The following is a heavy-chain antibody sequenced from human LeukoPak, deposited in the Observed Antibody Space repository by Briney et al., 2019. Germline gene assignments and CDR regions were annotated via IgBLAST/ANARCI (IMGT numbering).Heavy chain of an antibody. CDR2: ISDGAGTT. Sequence: GGSLRLSCAASGFTFSNYAMSWVRQAPGKGLEWVSSISDGAGTTYYSDSVKGRFTISRDNSKNTLYLQMNSLRAEDTAVYYCARTPYSSGYDAFDIWGQGTMVTVSS. D-gene: IGHD6-19*01. V-gene: IGHV3-23*01. CDR1: GFTFSNYA. CDR3: ARTPYSSGYDAFDI. J-gene: IGHJ3*02.